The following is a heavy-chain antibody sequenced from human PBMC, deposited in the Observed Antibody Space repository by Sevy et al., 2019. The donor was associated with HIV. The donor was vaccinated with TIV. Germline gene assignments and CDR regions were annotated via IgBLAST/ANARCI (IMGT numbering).Heavy chain of an antibody. CDR3: ARDEEQQVVRH. D-gene: IGHD6-13*01. CDR1: GFTFSSYS. CDR2: ISSSSTYI. V-gene: IGHV3-21*01. Sequence: GGSLRLSCAASGFTFSSYSMNWVRQAPGKGLEWVSSISSSSTYIYYADSVKGRFTISRDNAKNSLYLQMNSLRAEDTAVYYCARDEEQQVVRHWGQGTLVTVSS. J-gene: IGHJ1*01.